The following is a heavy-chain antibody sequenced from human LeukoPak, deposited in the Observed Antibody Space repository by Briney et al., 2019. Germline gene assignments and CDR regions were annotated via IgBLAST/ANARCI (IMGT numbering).Heavy chain of an antibody. Sequence: GGSLRLSCAASGFTFSSYSMNWVRQAPGKGLEWVSYISSSSSTIYYADSVKGRFTISRDNAKNSLYLQMNSLRAEDTAVYYCARAGYCSSTSCPPGAFDIWGQGTMVTVSS. CDR1: GFTFSSYS. V-gene: IGHV3-48*04. D-gene: IGHD2-2*01. J-gene: IGHJ3*02. CDR3: ARAGYCSSTSCPPGAFDI. CDR2: ISSSSSTI.